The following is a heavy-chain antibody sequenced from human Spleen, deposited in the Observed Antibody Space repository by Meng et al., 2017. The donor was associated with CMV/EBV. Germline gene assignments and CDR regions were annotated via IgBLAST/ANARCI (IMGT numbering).Heavy chain of an antibody. J-gene: IGHJ6*02. Sequence: GGSLRLSCAASGFTFDDYGMSWVRQAPGKGLEWVSGINWNGGSTGYADSVKGRFTISRDNAKHSLYLQMNSLRAEDTALYYCARDKDPMGYYYGMDVWGQGTTVTVSS. V-gene: IGHV3-20*04. CDR2: INWNGGST. CDR3: ARDKDPMGYYYGMDV. CDR1: GFTFDDYG.